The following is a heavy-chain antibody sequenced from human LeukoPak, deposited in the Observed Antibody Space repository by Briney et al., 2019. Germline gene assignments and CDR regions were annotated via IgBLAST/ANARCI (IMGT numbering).Heavy chain of an antibody. J-gene: IGHJ3*02. D-gene: IGHD6-13*01. CDR1: GFTFTSSA. V-gene: IGHV1-58*02. CDR2: IVVGSGNT. Sequence: ASVKVSCKASGFTFTSSAMQWVRQARGQRLEWIGWIVVGSGNTNYAQKFQERVTITRDMSTSTAYMELSSLRSEDTAVNYCAAGSSSWLDAFDIWGQGTMVTVSS. CDR3: AAGSSSWLDAFDI.